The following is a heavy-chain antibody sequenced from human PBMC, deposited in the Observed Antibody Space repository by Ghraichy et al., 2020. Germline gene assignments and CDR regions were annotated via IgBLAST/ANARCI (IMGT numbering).Heavy chain of an antibody. CDR3: ARPVLSGYDAGWNFVD. D-gene: IGHD5-12*01. V-gene: IGHV3-21*01. Sequence: GGSLRLSCAASGFTFRSYSMNWVRQAPGKGLEYVSSISSSSSCIYYADSVKGRFTISRDNAKNSLYLQMNSLRAEDTAVYYCARPVLSGYDAGWNFVDWGQGTLVTVSS. J-gene: IGHJ4*02. CDR2: ISSSSSCI. CDR1: GFTFRSYS.